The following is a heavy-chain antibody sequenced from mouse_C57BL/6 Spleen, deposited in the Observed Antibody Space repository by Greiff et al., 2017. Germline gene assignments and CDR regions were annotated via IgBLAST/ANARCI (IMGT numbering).Heavy chain of an antibody. V-gene: IGHV5-15*01. J-gene: IGHJ3*01. CDR3: ARPCGNYEAWFAY. Sequence: EVKLMESGGGLVQPGGSLKLSCAASGFTFSDYGMAWVRQAPRKGPEWVAFISNLAYSIYYAYTVTGRFTISRENAKNTLYLEMSSLRSEDTAMYYCARPCGNYEAWFAYWGQGTLVTVSA. CDR1: GFTFSDYG. D-gene: IGHD2-1*01. CDR2: ISNLAYSI.